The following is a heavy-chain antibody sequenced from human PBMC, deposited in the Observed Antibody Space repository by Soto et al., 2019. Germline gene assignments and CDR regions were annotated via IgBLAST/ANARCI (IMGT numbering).Heavy chain of an antibody. CDR2: IYWDDEK. Sequence: QITLKESGPTLVKPTQTLTLTCTFSGFSLSTSGVGVGWIRQPPGKALEWLAIIYWDDEKRYSPSLKTRLTVTKDTSKHHVVLTMTNVDPVDTATYYCAHRAYFDSGKQFDYWGQGTLVSVSS. V-gene: IGHV2-5*02. CDR1: GFSLSTSGVG. CDR3: AHRAYFDSGKQFDY. J-gene: IGHJ4*02. D-gene: IGHD3-10*01.